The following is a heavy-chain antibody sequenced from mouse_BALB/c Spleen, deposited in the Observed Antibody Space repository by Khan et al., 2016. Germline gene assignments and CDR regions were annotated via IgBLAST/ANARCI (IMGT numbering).Heavy chain of an antibody. V-gene: IGHV3-1*02. J-gene: IGHJ4*01. Sequence: EVQLQESGPDLVKPSQSLSLTCTVTGYSITSGYSWHWIRQFPGNKLEWMGYMHDSGGTNYIPSLKSRISINRDTSKNQFLLLLNPVTAEETATYYCTSTHGYYAMDYWGQGTSVTVSS. CDR2: MHDSGGT. CDR1: GYSITSGYS. CDR3: TSTHGYYAMDY.